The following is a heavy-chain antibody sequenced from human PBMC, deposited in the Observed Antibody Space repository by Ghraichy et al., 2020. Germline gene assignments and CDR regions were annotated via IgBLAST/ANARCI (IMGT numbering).Heavy chain of an antibody. CDR1: GFTFSAYW. V-gene: IGHV3-7*01. J-gene: IGHJ6*03. Sequence: GGSLRLSCAASGFTFSAYWMSWVRQAPGKGLEWVANINHHGNDIYYVDSVKGRFTISRDNAKNSLYLQMNSLRDEDTATYYCARASYHYMDVWGKGTTVTVSS. CDR3: ARASYHYMDV. CDR2: INHHGNDI.